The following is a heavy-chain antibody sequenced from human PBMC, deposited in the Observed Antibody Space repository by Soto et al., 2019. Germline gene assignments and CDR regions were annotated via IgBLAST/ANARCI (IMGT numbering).Heavy chain of an antibody. J-gene: IGHJ4*02. CDR1: NYY. D-gene: IGHD5-12*01. Sequence: NYYWTWIRQPPGKGLEWIGYIHSSGSTLYNPSLKSRVFISVDTSMNQFSLKLTSVTAADTALYFCARDSLALFDSWGQGTLVTVSS. CDR3: ARDSLALFDS. V-gene: IGHV4-59*01. CDR2: IHSSGST.